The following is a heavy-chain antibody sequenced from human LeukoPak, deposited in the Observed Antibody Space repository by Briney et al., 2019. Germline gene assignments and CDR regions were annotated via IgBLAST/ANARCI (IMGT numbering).Heavy chain of an antibody. D-gene: IGHD3-9*01. CDR3: ARVRVLRYFDWLSKGYYYGMDV. CDR2: MNPNSGNT. V-gene: IGHV1-8*01. Sequence: ASVKDSCKASGYTFTSYDINWVRQTTGQGLEWMGWMNPNSGNTGYAQKFQGRVTMTRNTSISTAYMELSSLRSEDTAVYYCARVRVLRYFDWLSKGYYYGMDVWGQGTTVTVSS. CDR1: GYTFTSYD. J-gene: IGHJ6*02.